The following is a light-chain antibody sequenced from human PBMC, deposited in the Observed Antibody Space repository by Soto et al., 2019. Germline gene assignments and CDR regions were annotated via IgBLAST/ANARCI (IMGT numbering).Light chain of an antibody. V-gene: IGKV1-39*01. CDR2: AAS. J-gene: IGKJ4*01. Sequence: DIQMTQSPSSLSSSVGDRVTITCRASQSISSYLNWYQQKPGKAPKLLIYAASSLQSGVPSRFSGSGSGTDFTLTISSLQPEDFATYYCQQSYSTLTFGGGTKVDIX. CDR1: QSISSY. CDR3: QQSYSTLT.